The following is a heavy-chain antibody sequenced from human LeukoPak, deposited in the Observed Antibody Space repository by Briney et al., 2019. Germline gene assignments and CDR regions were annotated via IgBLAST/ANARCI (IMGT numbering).Heavy chain of an antibody. D-gene: IGHD3-16*01. CDR1: GFAFSTYA. Sequence: GGSLRLSCAASGFAFSTYAMSWVRQAPGKGLEWVSVIYSGGSTYYADSVKGRFTISRDNSKNTLYLQMNGLRAEDTAVYYCARDHGGGDFDYWGQGTLVTVSS. J-gene: IGHJ4*02. CDR3: ARDHGGGDFDY. V-gene: IGHV3-66*02. CDR2: IYSGGST.